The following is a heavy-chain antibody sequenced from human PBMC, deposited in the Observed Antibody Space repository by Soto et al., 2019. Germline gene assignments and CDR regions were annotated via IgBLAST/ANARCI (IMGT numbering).Heavy chain of an antibody. Sequence: GASVKVSCKASGYTFTSYGISWVRQAPGQGLEWMGWISAYNGNTNYAQKLQGRVTMTTDTSTSTAYMELRSLRSDDTAVYYCARDSWYYGSGSYYNNWFDPWGQGTLVTVSS. CDR1: GYTFTSYG. CDR2: ISAYNGNT. CDR3: ARDSWYYGSGSYYNNWFDP. D-gene: IGHD3-10*01. J-gene: IGHJ5*02. V-gene: IGHV1-18*01.